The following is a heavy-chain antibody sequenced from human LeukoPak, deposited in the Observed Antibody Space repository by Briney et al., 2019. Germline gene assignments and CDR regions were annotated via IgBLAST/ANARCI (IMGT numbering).Heavy chain of an antibody. CDR2: ISRSGDST. Sequence: GGSLRLSCAASGFTFTSYAMTWVRQAPGKGLEWVSGISRSGDSTDYADSVKGRFTISRDNPKNVVYLQMNSLRVEDTAVYFCATRSYSAGRDFWGQGTLVTVSS. D-gene: IGHD6-13*01. CDR1: GFTFTSYA. CDR3: ATRSYSAGRDF. V-gene: IGHV3-23*01. J-gene: IGHJ4*02.